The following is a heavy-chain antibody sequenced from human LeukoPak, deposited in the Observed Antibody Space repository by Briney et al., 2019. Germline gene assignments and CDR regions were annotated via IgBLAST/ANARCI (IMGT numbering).Heavy chain of an antibody. V-gene: IGHV4-34*01. Sequence: SETLSLTCAVYGGSFSAYYWSWIRQPPGKGLEWIGEINHSGSTNYNPSLKSRVTISVDTSKNQFSLKLSSVTAADTAVYYCAYSSSSGYFDYWGQGTLVTVSS. CDR2: INHSGST. CDR3: AYSSSSGYFDY. D-gene: IGHD6-6*01. J-gene: IGHJ4*02. CDR1: GGSFSAYY.